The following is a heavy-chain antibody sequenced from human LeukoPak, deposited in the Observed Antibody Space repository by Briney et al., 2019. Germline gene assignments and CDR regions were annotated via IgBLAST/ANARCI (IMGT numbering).Heavy chain of an antibody. CDR2: IIPIFGTA. Sequence: GASVKVSCKASGGTFSSYAISWVRQAPGQGLEWMGGIIPIFGTANYAQKLQGRVTITADESTSTAYMELSSLRSEDTAVYYCARGMSPYYYDSSGYGPLWYWGQGTLVTVSS. V-gene: IGHV1-69*13. D-gene: IGHD3-22*01. CDR1: GGTFSSYA. CDR3: ARGMSPYYYDSSGYGPLWY. J-gene: IGHJ4*02.